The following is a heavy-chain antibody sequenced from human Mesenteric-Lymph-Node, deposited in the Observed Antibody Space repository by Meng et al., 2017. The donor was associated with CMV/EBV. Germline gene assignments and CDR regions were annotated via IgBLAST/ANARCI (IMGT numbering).Heavy chain of an antibody. CDR1: GFTFSIYW. Sequence: GGSLRLSCAASGFTFSIYWMSWVRQAPGKGLEWVANIKVDGSDKYYVDSVKGRFTISRDNAKNSLYLQMDSLRVEDTATYYCVKDGWEYFYDSSGHYAKWGQGTLVTVSS. D-gene: IGHD3-22*01. CDR2: IKVDGSDK. J-gene: IGHJ4*02. CDR3: VKDGWEYFYDSSGHYAK. V-gene: IGHV3-7*03.